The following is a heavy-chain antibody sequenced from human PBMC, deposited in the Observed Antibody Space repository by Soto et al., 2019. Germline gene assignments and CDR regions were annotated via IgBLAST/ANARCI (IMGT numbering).Heavy chain of an antibody. D-gene: IGHD6-19*01. CDR2: IYTSASI. J-gene: IGHJ6*02. V-gene: IGHV4-4*07. Sequence: SETLSLTCSVSGADINTYSWTWIRQPAGKGLEWIGRIYTSASINYNPSLKGRVTLSVDTSTNQVSLRLASVTAADTAIYYCARDREAGYNFYYGMDVWGQGTTVTVT. CDR1: GADINTYS. CDR3: ARDREAGYNFYYGMDV.